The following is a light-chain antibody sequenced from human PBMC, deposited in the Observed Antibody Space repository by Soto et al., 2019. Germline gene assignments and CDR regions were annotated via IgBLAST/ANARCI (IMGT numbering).Light chain of an antibody. V-gene: IGKV3-15*01. Sequence: EIVMTQSPATLSVSPGERATLSCRASQSISSDLAWYQQKPGQAPRLLIYDASTRATGIPAKFSGSGSGTEFTLTISSLQSEDFAVYYCQHYNKWSRAFGQGTKVDIK. J-gene: IGKJ1*01. CDR2: DAS. CDR1: QSISSD. CDR3: QHYNKWSRA.